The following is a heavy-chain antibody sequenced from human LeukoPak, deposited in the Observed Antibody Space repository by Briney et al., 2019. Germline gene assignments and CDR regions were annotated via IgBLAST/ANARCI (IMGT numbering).Heavy chain of an antibody. D-gene: IGHD1-26*01. CDR1: GGSLSSYY. CDR2: IYYSGRT. J-gene: IGHJ5*02. Sequence: PSETLSLTCTVSGGSLSSYYWSWIRQPPGKGLEWIGYIYYSGRTNYNPSLKSRVTISVDTSKNQFSLKLSSVTAADTAVYYCARDRSGSYRGWFDPWGQGTLVTVSS. CDR3: ARDRSGSYRGWFDP. V-gene: IGHV4-59*01.